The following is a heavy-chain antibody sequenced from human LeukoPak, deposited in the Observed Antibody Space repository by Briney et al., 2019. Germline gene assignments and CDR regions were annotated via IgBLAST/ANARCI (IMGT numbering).Heavy chain of an antibody. Sequence: GGSLRLSCVASGFTFSTYGMSWVRQAPGKGLEWVAAVSSTGSGTYYPDSLKGRFIISRDNSQNTVFLLMSSLRPEDTAFYFCAKDGPLLWFGPTDAWGQGILVTVSS. CDR1: GFTFSTYG. V-gene: IGHV3-23*01. CDR3: AKDGPLLWFGPTDA. J-gene: IGHJ5*02. CDR2: VSSTGSGT. D-gene: IGHD3-10*01.